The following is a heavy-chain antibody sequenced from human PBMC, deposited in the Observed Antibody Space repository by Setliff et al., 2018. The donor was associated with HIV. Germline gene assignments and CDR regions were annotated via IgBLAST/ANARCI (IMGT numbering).Heavy chain of an antibody. CDR2: ISSSGAHI. CDR3: ARGGRLQYFDWPSYAMDV. D-gene: IGHD3-9*01. V-gene: IGHV3-21*06. J-gene: IGHJ6*02. CDR1: EFTFSSYS. Sequence: GESLKISCAASEFTFSSYSMNWVRQAPGKGLEWVASISSSGAHIFYADSLKGRFTISRDNGKNLLYLQMNSLRAEDTAVYYCARGGRLQYFDWPSYAMDVWGQETTVTVSS.